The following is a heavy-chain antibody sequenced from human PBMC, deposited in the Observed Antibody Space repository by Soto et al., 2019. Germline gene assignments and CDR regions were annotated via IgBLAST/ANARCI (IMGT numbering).Heavy chain of an antibody. CDR1: GFTFSSYA. J-gene: IGHJ6*03. D-gene: IGHD2-2*01. V-gene: IGHV3-23*01. Sequence: EVQLLESGGGLVQPGGSLRLSCAASGFTFSSYAMSWVRQAPGKGLEWVSAISGSGGSTYYADSVKGRFTICRDNSKNTLYLQMNSLRAEDTAVYYCASTEGVVPAAMADYYYYMDVWGKETTVTVSS. CDR3: ASTEGVVPAAMADYYYYMDV. CDR2: ISGSGGST.